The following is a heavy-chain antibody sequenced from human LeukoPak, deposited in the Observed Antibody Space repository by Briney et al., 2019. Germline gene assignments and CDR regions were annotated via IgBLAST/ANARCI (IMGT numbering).Heavy chain of an antibody. D-gene: IGHD3-10*01. Sequence: ASVKVSCKASGYTFTDYSMHWVRQAPGQGLEWMGWISPNSGDTKYAQQFQGRVTVTRDTSIGTAYLELSRLTSDDTAVYYCARSQYYRSASYSWFDLWGQGTLLTVSS. V-gene: IGHV1-2*02. CDR3: ARSQYYRSASYSWFDL. CDR1: GYTFTDYS. CDR2: ISPNSGDT. J-gene: IGHJ5*02.